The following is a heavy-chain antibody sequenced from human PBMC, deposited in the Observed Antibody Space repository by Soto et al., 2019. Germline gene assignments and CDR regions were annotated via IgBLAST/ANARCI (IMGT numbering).Heavy chain of an antibody. Sequence: ASVKVSCKVSGYTLTELSMHWVRQAPGKGLEWMGRVDPADGETICAQRFQGRVTMTEDTSTDTAYLELSSLTPEDTAVYFCATDRYSKAWYYYWGQGTLVTVSS. CDR3: ATDRYSKAWYYY. CDR1: GYTLTELS. CDR2: VDPADGET. J-gene: IGHJ4*02. V-gene: IGHV1-24*01. D-gene: IGHD6-19*01.